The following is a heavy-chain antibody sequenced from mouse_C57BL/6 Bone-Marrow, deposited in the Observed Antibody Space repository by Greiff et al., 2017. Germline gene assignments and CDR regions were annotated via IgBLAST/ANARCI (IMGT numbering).Heavy chain of an antibody. CDR2: IYPGDGDT. V-gene: IGHV1-82*01. Sequence: VQLQQSGPELVKPGASVKISCTASGYAFSSSWLNWVKQRPGKGLEWIGRIYPGDGDTNYNGKFKGKATLTADKSSSTAYMQLSSLTSEDSAVYFCARGGSYYYGSSYFDYWGQGTTLTVSS. D-gene: IGHD1-1*01. CDR3: ARGGSYYYGSSYFDY. CDR1: GYAFSSSW. J-gene: IGHJ2*01.